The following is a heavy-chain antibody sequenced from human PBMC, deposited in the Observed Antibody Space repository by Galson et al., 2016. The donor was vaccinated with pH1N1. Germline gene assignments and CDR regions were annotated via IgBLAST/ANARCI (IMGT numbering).Heavy chain of an antibody. CDR3: ARKVGDY. CDR1: GFTFSNYW. V-gene: IGHV3-7*01. Sequence: SLRLSCAASGFTFSNYWMSWVRQAPGKGLEWVVNINQDGSVKYYIDSVKGRFTISRDNAKNSLYLQMNSLRAEDTAVYYCARKVGDYGGQGTLVTVSS. CDR2: INQDGSVK. J-gene: IGHJ4*02.